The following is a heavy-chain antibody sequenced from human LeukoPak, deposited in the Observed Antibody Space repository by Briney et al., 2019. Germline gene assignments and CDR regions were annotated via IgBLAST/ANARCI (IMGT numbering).Heavy chain of an antibody. V-gene: IGHV4-30-2*01. D-gene: IGHD4-17*01. CDR3: ARDRDGDYDGTGFDY. CDR2: IYHSGST. Sequence: SQTLSLTCTVSGGSISSGGYYWSWIRQPPGKGLEWIGYIYHSGSTYYNPSLKSRVTISVDTSKNQFSLKLSSVTAADTAVYYCARDRDGDYDGTGFDYWGQGTLVTVSS. CDR1: GGSISSGGYY. J-gene: IGHJ4*02.